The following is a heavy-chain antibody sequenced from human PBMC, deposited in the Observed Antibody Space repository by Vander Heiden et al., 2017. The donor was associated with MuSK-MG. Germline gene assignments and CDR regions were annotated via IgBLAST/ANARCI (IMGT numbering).Heavy chain of an antibody. CDR3: GRGDPRKYQLLFGAFDI. CDR1: GGSISSSSYY. J-gene: IGHJ3*02. Sequence: QLQLQESGPGLVKPSETLSLTCTVSGGSISSSSYYWGWIRQPPGKGLEWIGSIYYSGSTYYNPSLKSRVTISVDTSKNQFSLKLSSVTAADTAVYYCGRGDPRKYQLLFGAFDIWGQGTMVTVSS. CDR2: IYYSGST. D-gene: IGHD2-2*01. V-gene: IGHV4-39*01.